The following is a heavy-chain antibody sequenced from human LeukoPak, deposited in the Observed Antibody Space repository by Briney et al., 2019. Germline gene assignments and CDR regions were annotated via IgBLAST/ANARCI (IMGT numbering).Heavy chain of an antibody. CDR3: AKEPLAALGDY. CDR1: GFTFSNYA. CDR2: INANGGST. V-gene: IGHV3-23*01. Sequence: PGGSLRLSCAASGFTFSNYAMNGVRQAPGKGLEWVSSINANGGSTYYADSVKGRFTISRDNSKNTLYLQMNSLRAVDTAVYYCAKEPLAALGDYWGQGTLVTVSS. D-gene: IGHD2-15*01. J-gene: IGHJ4*02.